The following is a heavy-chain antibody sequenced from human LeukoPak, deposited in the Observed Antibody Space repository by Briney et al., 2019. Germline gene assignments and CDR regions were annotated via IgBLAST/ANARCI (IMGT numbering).Heavy chain of an antibody. CDR1: GFIFSPHH. D-gene: IGHD4-17*01. J-gene: IGHJ4*02. Sequence: PGGSLRLSCAASGFIFSPHHMDWVRQSPGQGPEWVGLIKNKADGYTTIYAASVKGRFTISRDDSKNSVYLQMDSLKTEDTAMYYCGDLGRAVTDHWGQGTLVTVSS. V-gene: IGHV3-72*01. CDR2: IKNKADGYTT. CDR3: GDLGRAVTDH.